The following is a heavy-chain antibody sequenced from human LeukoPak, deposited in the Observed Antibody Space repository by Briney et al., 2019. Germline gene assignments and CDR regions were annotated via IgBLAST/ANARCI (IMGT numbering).Heavy chain of an antibody. CDR2: IYYSGST. CDR3: ASLAVAVIMTDY. D-gene: IGHD6-19*01. Sequence: PSETLSLTCTDSGGSISSSSYYWGWIRQPPGKGLEWIGSIYYSGSTYYNPSLKSRVTISVDTSKNQFSLKLSSVTAADTAVYYCASLAVAVIMTDYWGQGTLVTVSS. J-gene: IGHJ4*02. CDR1: GGSISSSSYY. V-gene: IGHV4-39*01.